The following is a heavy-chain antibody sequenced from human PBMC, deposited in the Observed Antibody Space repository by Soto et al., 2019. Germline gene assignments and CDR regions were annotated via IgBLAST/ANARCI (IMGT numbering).Heavy chain of an antibody. Sequence: QVQLVESGGGVVQPGRSLRLSCAASGFNFSAYGMHWVRQAPGTGLELVALLSFDAPKKYYADSVKGRFTISRDTSRNTLYLQMNSLRVEDTAVYYCRVGVADWGQGTRVTVSS. D-gene: IGHD1-26*01. V-gene: IGHV3-30*03. CDR3: RVGVAD. J-gene: IGHJ4*02. CDR2: LSFDAPKK. CDR1: GFNFSAYG.